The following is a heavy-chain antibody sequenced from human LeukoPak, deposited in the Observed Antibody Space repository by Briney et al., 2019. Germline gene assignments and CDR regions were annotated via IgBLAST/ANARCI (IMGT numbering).Heavy chain of an antibody. J-gene: IGHJ6*02. CDR2: INPSGGST. CDR1: GYTFTSYY. CDR3: ARDRRSDIVVVPAVSGMDF. V-gene: IGHV1-46*01. D-gene: IGHD2-2*01. Sequence: ASVKVSCKASGYTFTSYYMHWVRHAPGQGLEWRGIINPSGGSTSYAQKFQGRVTMTRDTSTSTVYMELSSLRTEDTAVYYCARDRRSDIVVVPAVSGMDFWGQGTTVTVSS.